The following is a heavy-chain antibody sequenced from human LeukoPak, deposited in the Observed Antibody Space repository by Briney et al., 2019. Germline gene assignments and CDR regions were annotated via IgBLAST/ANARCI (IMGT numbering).Heavy chain of an antibody. D-gene: IGHD3-10*01. CDR2: IKSKTDGGTT. Sequence: SGGSLRLSCAASGFTFSSYSMSWVRQPPGKGLEWVGRIKSKTDGGTTDYAAPVKGRFTISRDDSKNTLYLQMNSLKTEDTAVYYCTAYGSGSSSFDYWGQGTLVTVSS. J-gene: IGHJ4*02. V-gene: IGHV3-15*01. CDR3: TAYGSGSSSFDY. CDR1: GFTFSSYS.